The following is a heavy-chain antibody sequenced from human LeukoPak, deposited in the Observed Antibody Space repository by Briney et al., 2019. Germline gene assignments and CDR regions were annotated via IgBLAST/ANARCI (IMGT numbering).Heavy chain of an antibody. Sequence: PSETLSLTCTVSGGSIYGYYWSWIRQPPGKGLEWIGYIYYTGSTEYHPSLKSRVTILLDTSKNQFSLKLTSVTAADTAVYYCARVYQSAEYYFDYWGQGNLVSVSS. CDR1: GGSIYGYY. CDR3: ARVYQSAEYYFDY. CDR2: IYYTGST. D-gene: IGHD2-2*01. V-gene: IGHV4-59*01. J-gene: IGHJ4*02.